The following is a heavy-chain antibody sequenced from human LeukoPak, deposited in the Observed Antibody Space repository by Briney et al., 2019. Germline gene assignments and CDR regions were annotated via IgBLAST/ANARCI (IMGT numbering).Heavy chain of an antibody. CDR2: IYYSGST. J-gene: IGHJ4*02. CDR1: GGSISSYY. D-gene: IGHD4-17*01. Sequence: SETLSLTCTVSGGSISSYYWSWIRQHPGKGLEWIGYIYYSGSTYYNPSLKSRITISVDTSKNQFSLKLSSVTAADTAVYYCARVDYGDYRFDYWGQGTLATVSS. CDR3: ARVDYGDYRFDY. V-gene: IGHV4-59*12.